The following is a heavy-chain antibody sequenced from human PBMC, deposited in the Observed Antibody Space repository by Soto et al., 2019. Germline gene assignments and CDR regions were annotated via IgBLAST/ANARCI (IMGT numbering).Heavy chain of an antibody. J-gene: IGHJ4*02. CDR1: GFSLANYP. CDR3: AKGPHTNVGWPYYFES. Sequence: PGGSLRLSCVASGFSLANYPMNWVRQTPGKGLEWISYSSPRGDTIYYADSVEDRFTISRDNARNSLSLHMSSLRDEDSALYYCAKGPHTNVGWPYYFESRGQAVQVTVSS. V-gene: IGHV3-48*02. D-gene: IGHD3-9*01. CDR2: SSPRGDTI.